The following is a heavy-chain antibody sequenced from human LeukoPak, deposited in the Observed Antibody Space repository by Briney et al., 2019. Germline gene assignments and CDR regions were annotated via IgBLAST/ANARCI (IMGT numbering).Heavy chain of an antibody. V-gene: IGHV4-39*01. CDR2: ISSSGKA. CDR3: TRFKGGTGFDY. D-gene: IGHD1-26*01. J-gene: IGHJ4*02. CDR1: GGSITTTDFD. Sequence: SETLSLTCAVSGGSITTTDFDWAWIRQPPGQGFEWIATISSSGKAYYYPSLMSRVTISVDTSKNQFSLDVTSVTAADTGLFYCTRFKGGTGFDYWGRGILVIVS.